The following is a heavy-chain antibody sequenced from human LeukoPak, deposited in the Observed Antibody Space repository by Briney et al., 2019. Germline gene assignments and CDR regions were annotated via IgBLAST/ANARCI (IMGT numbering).Heavy chain of an antibody. D-gene: IGHD4-17*01. CDR3: AKYGSDAFDI. J-gene: IGHJ3*02. CDR2: ISVSGGST. V-gene: IGHV3-23*01. Sequence: GGSLILSCAAPGFTFSSYAMSWVRQAPGKGLEWVSAISVSGGSTYYAPSVKGRFTISRDNSKNTLYLQMYSLRAEDTAVYYCAKYGSDAFDIWGQGTMVTVSS. CDR1: GFTFSSYA.